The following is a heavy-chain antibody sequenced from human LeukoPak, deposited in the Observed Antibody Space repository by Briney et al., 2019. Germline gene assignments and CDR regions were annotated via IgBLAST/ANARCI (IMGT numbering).Heavy chain of an antibody. CDR1: GGTFSSYA. CDR3: ARARSPGSYYYYYYGMDV. V-gene: IGHV1-69*04. Sequence: ASVKVSCKASGGTFSSYAISWVRQAPGQGLEWMGRIIPILGIANYAQKFQGRVTITADKSTSTAYMELSSLGSEDTAVYYCARARSPGSYYYYYYGMDVWGQGTTVTVSS. D-gene: IGHD1-14*01. CDR2: IIPILGIA. J-gene: IGHJ6*02.